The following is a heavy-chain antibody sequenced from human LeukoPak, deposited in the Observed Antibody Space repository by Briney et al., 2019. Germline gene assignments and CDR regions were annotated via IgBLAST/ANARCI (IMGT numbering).Heavy chain of an antibody. CDR3: ARHYISGWSDC. Sequence: SETLSLTCTVSGDSMNSYYWSWIRQPPGKGLEWIGYIYNIGSTNYNPSLKSRVTISVDTSKNQFSLKLSSVTAADTAVYYCARHYISGWSDCWGQGTLVTVSS. CDR1: GDSMNSYY. D-gene: IGHD6-19*01. V-gene: IGHV4-59*08. CDR2: IYNIGST. J-gene: IGHJ5*01.